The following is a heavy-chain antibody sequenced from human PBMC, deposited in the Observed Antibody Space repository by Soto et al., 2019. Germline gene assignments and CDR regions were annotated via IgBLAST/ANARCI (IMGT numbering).Heavy chain of an antibody. CDR3: VRGAYRSSCFDY. J-gene: IGHJ4*02. CDR1: GFTFSPYW. Sequence: GGSLRLSCAASGFTFSPYWMHWVRQAPGKGLVWVSRINSDGSSTSYADSVKGRFTISRDNAKNTLYLQLNSLRAEDTAVYYCVRGAYRSSCFDYWGQGTLVTVSS. CDR2: INSDGSST. V-gene: IGHV3-74*01. D-gene: IGHD6-13*01.